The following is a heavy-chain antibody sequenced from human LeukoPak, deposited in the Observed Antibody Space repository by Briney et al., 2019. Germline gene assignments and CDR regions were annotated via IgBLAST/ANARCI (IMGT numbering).Heavy chain of an antibody. CDR2: IYHSGST. CDR1: GGSISSGSYY. D-gene: IGHD3-16*01. J-gene: IGHJ4*02. CDR3: ASKSRAFGGPLFVNY. V-gene: IGHV4-39*07. Sequence: PSETLSLTCTVSGGSISSGSYYWSWIRQPAGKGLEWIGSIYHSGSTYYNPSLKSRVTISVDTSKNQFSLKLSSVTAADTAVYYCASKSRAFGGPLFVNYWGQGTLVTVSS.